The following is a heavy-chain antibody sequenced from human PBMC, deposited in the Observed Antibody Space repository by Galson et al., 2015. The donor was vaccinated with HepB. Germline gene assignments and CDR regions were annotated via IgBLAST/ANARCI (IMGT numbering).Heavy chain of an antibody. CDR1: GGTFSSYA. Sequence: SVKVSCKASGGTFSSYAISWVRQAPGQGLEWMGRIIPILGIANYAQKFQGRVTITADKSTSTAYMELSSLRSEDTAVYYCARDRGGWYVGRGETSGYYYGMDVWGQGTTVTVSS. D-gene: IGHD6-19*01. CDR3: ARDRGGWYVGRGETSGYYYGMDV. V-gene: IGHV1-69*04. CDR2: IIPILGIA. J-gene: IGHJ6*02.